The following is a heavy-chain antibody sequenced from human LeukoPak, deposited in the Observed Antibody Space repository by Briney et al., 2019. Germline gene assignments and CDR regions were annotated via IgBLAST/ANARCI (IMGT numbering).Heavy chain of an antibody. D-gene: IGHD3-22*01. V-gene: IGHV1-69*13. CDR2: IIPIFGTA. J-gene: IGHJ4*02. Sequence: SVKVSCKASGGTFISYAISWVRQAPGQGLEWMGGIIPIFGTANYAQKFQGRVTITADESTSTAYMELSSLRSEDTAVYYCALYYYDSSGYYYDLPNFDYWGQGTLVTVSS. CDR3: ALYYYDSSGYYYDLPNFDY. CDR1: GGTFISYA.